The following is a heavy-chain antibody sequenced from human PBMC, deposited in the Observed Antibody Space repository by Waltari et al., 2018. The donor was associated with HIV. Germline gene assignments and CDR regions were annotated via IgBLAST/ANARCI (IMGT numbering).Heavy chain of an antibody. D-gene: IGHD4-17*01. V-gene: IGHV3-73*01. J-gene: IGHJ4*02. CDR3: TTYGDFALSN. CDR1: GFTVRGSA. Sequence: ELQLVELGGGLVHPGGSLKLSCAAYGFTVRGSAMYWVRQASGKGLEWLGHIRSKTNNYATAYTASVKGRFTISRDDSKNTAYLQMNSLKIEDTAMYYCTTYGDFALSNWGQGTLVTVSS. CDR2: IRSKTNNYAT.